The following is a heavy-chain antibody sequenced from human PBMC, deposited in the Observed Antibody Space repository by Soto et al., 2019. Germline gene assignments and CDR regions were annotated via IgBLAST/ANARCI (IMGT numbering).Heavy chain of an antibody. V-gene: IGHV2-5*02. D-gene: IGHD6-13*01. CDR3: AKGSSSSDAFDI. CDR1: GFSLSTSGVG. CDR2: IYWDDDK. J-gene: IGHJ3*02. Sequence: QITLKESGPTLVKPTQTLTLTCTFSGFSLSTSGVGVGWIRQPPGKALEWLALIYWDDDKRYSPSLKSRLTITKYPSKTQVVLTMTNMDPVDTATYYCAKGSSSSDAFDIWGQGTMVTVSS.